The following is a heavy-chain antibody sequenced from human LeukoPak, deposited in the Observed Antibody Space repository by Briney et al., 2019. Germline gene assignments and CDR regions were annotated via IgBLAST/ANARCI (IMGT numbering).Heavy chain of an antibody. CDR1: GHTFTSYY. Sequence: SVKDSCKASGHTFTSYYMHWVRQAPGQGLEWMGIINPSGGDTSYAQKFQGRLTMTMDTSTNTVYMELTSLRSEDTAVYYCAREVMDNLRFDYWGQGTLVTVSS. V-gene: IGHV1-46*01. CDR3: AREVMDNLRFDY. D-gene: IGHD1-14*01. CDR2: INPSGGDT. J-gene: IGHJ4*02.